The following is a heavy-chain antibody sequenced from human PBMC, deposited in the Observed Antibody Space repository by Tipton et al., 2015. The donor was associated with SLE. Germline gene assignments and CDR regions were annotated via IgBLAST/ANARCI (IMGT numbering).Heavy chain of an antibody. CDR2: IYYSGST. V-gene: IGHV4-39*07. D-gene: IGHD6-19*01. CDR1: GGSISSSSYY. J-gene: IGHJ4*02. Sequence: TLSLTCTVSGGSISSSSYYWGWIRQPPGKGLEWIGSIYYSGSTYYNPSLKSRVTISVDTSKSQFSLKLSSVTAADTAVYYCARDKVAVAETFDYWGQGTLVTVSS. CDR3: ARDKVAVAETFDY.